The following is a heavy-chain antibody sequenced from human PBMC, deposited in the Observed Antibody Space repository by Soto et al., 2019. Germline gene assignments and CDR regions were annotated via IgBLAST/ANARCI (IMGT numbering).Heavy chain of an antibody. CDR1: GDSMSGDSAG. CDR3: VRSQSAAGSNWFDP. D-gene: IGHD6-13*01. Sequence: SQTLSRTCAISGDSMSGDSAGWNWIRQSPSRGLEWLGRTYYRSKWYNDYAVSVKSRITINPDTSKNQFSLQLNSVTPEDTAVYYCVRSQSAAGSNWFDPWGQGTLVTVSS. J-gene: IGHJ5*02. CDR2: TYYRSKWYN. V-gene: IGHV6-1*01.